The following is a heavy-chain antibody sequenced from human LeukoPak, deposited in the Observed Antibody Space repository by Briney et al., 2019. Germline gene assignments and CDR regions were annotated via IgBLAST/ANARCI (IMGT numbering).Heavy chain of an antibody. J-gene: IGHJ4*02. CDR2: IYNGGTT. CDR1: GFTVSSNY. V-gene: IGHV3-66*01. Sequence: PGGSLRLSCAAYGFTVSSNYMSWVRQAPGKGLEWVSVIYNGGTTYYADSVKGRFTISRDNSKNTLHLQMNSLRAEDTAVYYCARDQYSYAHAAHWGQGTLVTVSS. CDR3: ARDQYSYAHAAH. D-gene: IGHD5-18*01.